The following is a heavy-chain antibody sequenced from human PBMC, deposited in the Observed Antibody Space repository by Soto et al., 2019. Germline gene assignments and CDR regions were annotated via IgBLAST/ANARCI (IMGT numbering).Heavy chain of an antibody. J-gene: IGHJ4*02. Sequence: GGSLRLSCAASGFTFSSYSMYWIRQAPGKGLEWVSYISSSSSTIYYADSVKGRFTISRDKAKNSLYLQMNSLRAEDTAVYYCASLTGWVVVAATSSPFDYWGQGTLVTVSS. CDR3: ASLTGWVVVAATSSPFDY. D-gene: IGHD2-15*01. CDR1: GFTFSSYS. CDR2: ISSSSSTI. V-gene: IGHV3-48*01.